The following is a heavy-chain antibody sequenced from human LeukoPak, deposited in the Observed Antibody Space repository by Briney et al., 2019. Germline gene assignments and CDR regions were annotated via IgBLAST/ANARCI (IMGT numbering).Heavy chain of an antibody. V-gene: IGHV3-23*01. CDR2: ISGSGGST. CDR3: AKDGTSYYYIYY. D-gene: IGHD2/OR15-2a*01. J-gene: IGHJ4*02. CDR1: GFTFSSYA. Sequence: GGSLRLSCAASGFTFSSYAMSWVRQAPGKGLEWVSAISGSGGSTYYADSVKGRFTTSRDNSKNTLYLQMNSLRADDTAVYYCAKDGTSYYYIYYWGQGTLVTVSS.